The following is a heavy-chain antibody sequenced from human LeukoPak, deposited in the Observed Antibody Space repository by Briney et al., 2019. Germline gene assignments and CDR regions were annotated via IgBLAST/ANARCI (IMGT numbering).Heavy chain of an antibody. V-gene: IGHV1-46*01. CDR2: INPSGGST. Sequence: ASVKVSCKASGYTFTSYYMHWVRQAPGQGLEWMGIINPSGGSTSYAQKFQGRVTMTRDMSTSTVYMELSSLRSEDTAVYYCASELELQYNWFDPWGQGTLVTVSS. D-gene: IGHD1-7*01. J-gene: IGHJ5*02. CDR3: ASELELQYNWFDP. CDR1: GYTFTSYY.